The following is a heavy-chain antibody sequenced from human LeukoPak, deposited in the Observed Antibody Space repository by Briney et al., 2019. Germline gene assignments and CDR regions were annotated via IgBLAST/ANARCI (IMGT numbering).Heavy chain of an antibody. CDR2: IDPTDSYT. CDR3: ATSTYPYYDILIR. Sequence: GESLKISCKGSGYSFTSSWINWVRQMPGKGLEWMGRIDPTDSYTNYSPSFQGHVTISADKSISTAYLQWSGLKASDTARYYCATSTYPYYDILIRWGHGTLVTVSS. V-gene: IGHV5-10-1*01. J-gene: IGHJ4*01. D-gene: IGHD3-9*01. CDR1: GYSFTSSW.